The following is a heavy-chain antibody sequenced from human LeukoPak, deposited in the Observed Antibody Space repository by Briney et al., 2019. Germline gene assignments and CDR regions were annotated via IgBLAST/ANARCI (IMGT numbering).Heavy chain of an antibody. V-gene: IGHV3-7*01. CDR3: ARGPNRGYGALYYYFDY. CDR1: GFTFSSYW. CDR2: IKQDGSEK. J-gene: IGHJ4*02. D-gene: IGHD4-17*01. Sequence: GGSLRLSCAASGFTFSSYWMSWVRQAPGKGLEWVANIKQDGSEKYYVDSVKGRFTISRDNAKNSLYLQMNSLRAEDTAVYYCARGPNRGYGALYYYFDYWGQGTLVTVSS.